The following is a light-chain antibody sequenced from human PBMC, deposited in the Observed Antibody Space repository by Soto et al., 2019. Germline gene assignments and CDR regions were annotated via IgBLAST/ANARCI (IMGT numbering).Light chain of an antibody. CDR1: SSNVGSYNL. CDR2: EVS. Sequence: QSVLTQPASVSGSPGQSITISCTVTSSNVGSYNLVSWYQQHPGKAPKLMIYEVSKRPSGVSNRFSGSKSGSTASLTISGLQAEDEADYHCCSYAGSYTYVFGPGTKVTVL. CDR3: CSYAGSYTYV. J-gene: IGLJ1*01. V-gene: IGLV2-23*02.